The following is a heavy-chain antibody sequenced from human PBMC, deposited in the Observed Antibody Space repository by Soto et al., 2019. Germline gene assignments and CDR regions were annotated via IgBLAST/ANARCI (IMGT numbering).Heavy chain of an antibody. CDR1: GFTFSSYA. Sequence: QVQLVESGGGVVQPGRSLRLSCAASGFTFSSYAMHWVRQAPGKGLEWVAVISYDGSNKYYADSVKGRFTISRDNSKNTLYLQMNSLRAEDTAVYYCARESSLDTAMARGYYYGMDVWGQGTTVTVSS. CDR3: ARESSLDTAMARGYYYGMDV. J-gene: IGHJ6*02. V-gene: IGHV3-30-3*01. D-gene: IGHD5-18*01. CDR2: ISYDGSNK.